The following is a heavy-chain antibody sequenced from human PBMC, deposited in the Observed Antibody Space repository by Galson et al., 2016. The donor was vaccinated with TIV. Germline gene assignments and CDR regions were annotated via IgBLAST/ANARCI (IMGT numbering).Heavy chain of an antibody. Sequence: SLRLSCAASGFTFSTFAMSWVRQAPGKGLEWVSGISGSGDSTNYADSVKGRFTISRDNSKNTLYLLMNSLRADDTAVYYCAKSPAYYYASSGYYRTGDYYFDYWGQGPLVTVSS. J-gene: IGHJ4*02. CDR3: AKSPAYYYASSGYYRTGDYYFDY. V-gene: IGHV3-23*01. D-gene: IGHD3-22*01. CDR1: GFTFSTFA. CDR2: ISGSGDST.